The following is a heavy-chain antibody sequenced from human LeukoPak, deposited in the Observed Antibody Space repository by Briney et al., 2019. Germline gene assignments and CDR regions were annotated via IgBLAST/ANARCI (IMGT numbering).Heavy chain of an antibody. J-gene: IGHJ4*02. V-gene: IGHV1-2*02. CDR1: GYTFIGYY. D-gene: IGHD5-24*01. CDR3: VPEGRGSEY. Sequence: ASVKVSCKASGYTFIGYYMHWVRQAPGQGLEWMGWINPNSGDTNYAQKFQGRVTMTRDMSISTAYMELSRLTSDDTAVYYCVPEGRGSEYWGQGTLVTVSS. CDR2: INPNSGDT.